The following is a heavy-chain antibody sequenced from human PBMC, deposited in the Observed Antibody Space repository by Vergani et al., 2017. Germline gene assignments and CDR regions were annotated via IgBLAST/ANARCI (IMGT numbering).Heavy chain of an antibody. CDR1: GDSIISRSYY. CDR3: ASGKYYSDSTSHFRGRYFDV. V-gene: IGHV4-39*01. D-gene: IGHD3-16*01. Sequence: QMQLQESVPGLVKASETLSLTCTVSGDSIISRSYYWGWIRQPPGKGVEWIGSIYNSGNGDSSSSLKSRVTISADTSKNQFAVRLTSVTAADTAVYYCASGKYYSDSTSHFRGRYFDVWGRGTLVTVPS. CDR2: IYNSGNG. J-gene: IGHJ2*01.